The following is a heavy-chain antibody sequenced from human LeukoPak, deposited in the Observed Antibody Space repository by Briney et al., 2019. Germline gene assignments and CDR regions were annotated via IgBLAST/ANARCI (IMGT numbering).Heavy chain of an antibody. CDR2: IYYSGST. Sequence: SETLSLTCTVSSCSIRNYFWSWIRQPPGKGLDWIGHIYYSGSTNYNLPLKSRVTISVDTSKNQFSLKLSSVAAADAAVYYCARAVAGTSWFDHWGQGTLVTVSS. CDR3: ARAVAGTSWFDH. D-gene: IGHD6-19*01. CDR1: SCSIRNYF. V-gene: IGHV4-59*01. J-gene: IGHJ5*02.